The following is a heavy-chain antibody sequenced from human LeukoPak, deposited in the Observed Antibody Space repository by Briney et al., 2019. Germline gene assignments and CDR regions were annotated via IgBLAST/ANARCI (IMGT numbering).Heavy chain of an antibody. CDR2: INAGNGNT. Sequence: ASVKVSCKASGYTFTSYAMHWVRQAPGQRLEWMGWINAGNGNTKYSQKFQGRVTITRDTSASTAYMELSSLRSEDTAVYYCARGGERRAVGATYYGMDVWGQGTTVTVSS. CDR3: ARGGERRAVGATYYGMDV. J-gene: IGHJ6*02. CDR1: GYTFTSYA. V-gene: IGHV1-3*01. D-gene: IGHD6-19*01.